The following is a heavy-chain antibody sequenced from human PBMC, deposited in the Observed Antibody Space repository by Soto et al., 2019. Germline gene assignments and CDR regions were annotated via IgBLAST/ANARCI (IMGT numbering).Heavy chain of an antibody. CDR1: GGSISSSSYY. V-gene: IGHV4-39*01. Sequence: QLQLQESGPGLVKPSETLSLTCTVSGGSISSSSYYWGWIRQPPGKGLEWIGSIYYSGSTYYNPSLKSRVTISVDTSKNQFSLKLSSVTAADTAVYYCARQYDSSGYYYESAFDIWGQGTMVTVSS. CDR2: IYYSGST. CDR3: ARQYDSSGYYYESAFDI. J-gene: IGHJ3*02. D-gene: IGHD3-22*01.